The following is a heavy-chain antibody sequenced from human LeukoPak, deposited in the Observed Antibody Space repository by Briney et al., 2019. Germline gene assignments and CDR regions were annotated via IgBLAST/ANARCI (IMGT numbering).Heavy chain of an antibody. V-gene: IGHV4-61*02. Sequence: SETLSPTCTVSGASISSGSYYWSWIRQSAGKGLEWIGRIYTSGSTNYNPSLKSRVIISVDTSKNQFSLKLSSVTAADTAVYYCARESVGDGYNQMGDAFDIWGQGTMVTVSS. D-gene: IGHD5-24*01. CDR2: IYTSGST. CDR1: GASISSGSYY. J-gene: IGHJ3*02. CDR3: ARESVGDGYNQMGDAFDI.